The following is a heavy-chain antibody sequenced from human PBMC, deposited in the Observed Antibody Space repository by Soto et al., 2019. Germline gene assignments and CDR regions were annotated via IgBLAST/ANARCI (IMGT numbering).Heavy chain of an antibody. CDR1: GFTFSSYG. D-gene: IGHD6-6*01. V-gene: IGHV3-30*18. CDR2: ISYDGSNK. Sequence: GGSLRLSCAASGFTFSSYGMHWVRQAPGKGLEWVAVISYDGSNKYYADSVKGRFTISRDNSKNTLYLQMNSLRAEDTAVYYCAKCRGSSSYYYYYYYMDVWGKGTTVTVSS. CDR3: AKCRGSSSYYYYYYYMDV. J-gene: IGHJ6*03.